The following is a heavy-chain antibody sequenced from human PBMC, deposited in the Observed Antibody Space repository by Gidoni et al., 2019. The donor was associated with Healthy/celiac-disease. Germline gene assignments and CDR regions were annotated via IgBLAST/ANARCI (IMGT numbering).Heavy chain of an antibody. CDR2: ISGSGGST. V-gene: IGHV3-23*01. J-gene: IGHJ4*02. CDR1: GFPFSSYA. CDR3: AKAATARGGWLVD. D-gene: IGHD6-6*01. Sequence: EVQLLESGGGLVQPGGSLRLSCAASGFPFSSYAMSWVRQAPGKGLEWVSAISGSGGSTYYADSVKGRFTISRDNSKNTLYLQMNSLRAEDTAVFYCAKAATARGGWLVDWGQGTLVTVSS.